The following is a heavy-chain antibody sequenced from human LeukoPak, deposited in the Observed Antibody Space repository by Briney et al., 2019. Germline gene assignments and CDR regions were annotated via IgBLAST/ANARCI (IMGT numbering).Heavy chain of an antibody. CDR2: ITSKLYGKKT. CDR1: GXPFGDYA. V-gene: IGHV3-49*04. D-gene: IGHD2-15*01. J-gene: IGHJ4*02. Sequence: GGSLRLSCTTSGXPFGDYAMNWVRQAPGKGLEWVGFITSKLYGKKTEYAASVKGRFAISRDDSKSIAYLQMNSLKTEDTALYYCVVGQSPNGWYFDYWGQGTLVTVSS. CDR3: VVGQSPNGWYFDY.